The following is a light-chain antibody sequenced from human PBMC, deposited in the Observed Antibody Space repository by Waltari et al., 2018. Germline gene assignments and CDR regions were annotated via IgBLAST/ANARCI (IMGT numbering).Light chain of an antibody. J-gene: IGLJ3*02. CDR2: AVL. CDR3: CSYAGRNVWV. Sequence: QSALTQPASVSGSPGQSVTISCTGTSSNVGSYNLVSWYQQHPDKAPKLMIYAVLGLPSGIANRFSGSKSGDTASLTISGLRAEDEADYYCCSYAGRNVWVFGGGTKLTVL. V-gene: IGLV2-23*02. CDR1: SSNVGSYNL.